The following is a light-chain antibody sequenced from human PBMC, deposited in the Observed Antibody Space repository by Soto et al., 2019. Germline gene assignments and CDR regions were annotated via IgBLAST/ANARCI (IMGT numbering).Light chain of an antibody. CDR3: SSYATSSIRL. CDR1: NSDIGAYNY. J-gene: IGLJ2*01. Sequence: QSAPTQPASVSGSPGQSITISCTGTNSDIGAYNYVSWYQHHPDKAPKLIIYDVSNRPSGVTNRFSGSKSGNTASLPISGLHAEDEADYYCSSYATSSIRLFGGGTKLTVL. CDR2: DVS. V-gene: IGLV2-14*03.